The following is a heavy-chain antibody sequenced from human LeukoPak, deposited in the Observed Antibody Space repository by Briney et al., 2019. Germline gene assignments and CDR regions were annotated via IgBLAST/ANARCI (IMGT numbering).Heavy chain of an antibody. CDR1: GYSISSGYY. J-gene: IGHJ5*02. D-gene: IGHD3-3*02. Sequence: SETLSLTCTVSGYSISSGYYWGWIRQPPGKGLEWIGSIYHSGSTYYNPSLKSRVTISVDTSKNQFSLKLSSVTAADTAVYYCARLSMAKTYNWFDPWGQGTLVTVSS. CDR3: ARLSMAKTYNWFDP. V-gene: IGHV4-38-2*02. CDR2: IYHSGST.